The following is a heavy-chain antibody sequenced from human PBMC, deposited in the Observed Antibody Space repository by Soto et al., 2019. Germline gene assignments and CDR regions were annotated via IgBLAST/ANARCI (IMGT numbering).Heavy chain of an antibody. CDR2: ISGSGGST. J-gene: IGHJ4*02. Sequence: EVQLLESGGGLVQPGGSLRLSCAASGFTFSSYGLSWVRQAPGKGLEWVSGISGSGGSTYYADSVKGRFTISRDNSKNTLYLQMNSLRAEDTAVYYCAKSLGDMVTFGGVIIVTLGDYWAREPWSPSPQ. CDR3: AKSLGDMVTFGGVIIVTLGDY. CDR1: GFTFSSYG. V-gene: IGHV3-23*01. D-gene: IGHD3-16*02.